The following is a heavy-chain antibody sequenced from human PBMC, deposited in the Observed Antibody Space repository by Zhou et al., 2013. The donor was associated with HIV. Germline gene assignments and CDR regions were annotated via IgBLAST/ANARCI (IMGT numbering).Heavy chain of an antibody. CDR3: ARERRITIFGDYWYFDL. V-gene: IGHV1-18*04. Sequence: QVQLVQSGAEVKKPGASVKVSCKASGYTFTSYYMHWVRQAPGQGLEWMGWISAYNGNTNYAQKLQGRVTMTTDTSTSTAYMELRSLRSDDTAVYYCARERRITIFGDYWYFDLWGRGTLVTVSS. J-gene: IGHJ2*01. CDR1: GYTFTSYY. CDR2: ISAYNGNT. D-gene: IGHD3-3*01.